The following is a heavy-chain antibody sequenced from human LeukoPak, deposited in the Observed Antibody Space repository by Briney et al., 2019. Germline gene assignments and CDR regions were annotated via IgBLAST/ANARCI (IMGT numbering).Heavy chain of an antibody. J-gene: IGHJ5*02. V-gene: IGHV3-74*01. D-gene: IGHD6-25*01. CDR2: MDTDGRTT. CDR3: ATDVTGSEDR. Sequence: GGSLRLSCVVSGFPFGNFWMHWVRQVPGKGLVWVARMDTDGRTTDYADSVKGRFTISRDNARNTLYLQMRSLRADDTALYYWATDVTGSEDRWGKGILVTVSS. CDR1: GFPFGNFW.